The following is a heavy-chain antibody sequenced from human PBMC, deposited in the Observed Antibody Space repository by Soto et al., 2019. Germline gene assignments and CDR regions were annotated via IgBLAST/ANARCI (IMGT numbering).Heavy chain of an antibody. D-gene: IGHD6-13*01. J-gene: IGHJ6*02. CDR3: AREVGIAAAGSGSPIYYYYGMDV. CDR2: TYYRSKWYN. CDR1: GYSVSSNSAA. Sequence: SQTLSLTCAISGYSVSSNSAAWKLIRQSPSRGLEWLGRTYYRSKWYNDYAVSVKSRITINPDTSKNQFSLQLNSVTPEDTAVYYCAREVGIAAAGSGSPIYYYYGMDVWGQGTTVTVSS. V-gene: IGHV6-1*01.